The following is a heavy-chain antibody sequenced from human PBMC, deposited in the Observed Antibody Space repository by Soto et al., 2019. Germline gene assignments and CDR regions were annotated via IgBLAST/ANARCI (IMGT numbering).Heavy chain of an antibody. CDR2: IYPSDSDV. CDR1: GYSFIHYW. Sequence: PGESLKISCKGFGYSFIHYWIGWVRQTPGTGLEWMGLIYPSDSDVRYSPSFQGQVTISADKSINTAYLQWGGLKASDTAMYYCARPRDYSTSLSFLYWGQGTQVTVS. J-gene: IGHJ4*02. V-gene: IGHV5-51*01. CDR3: ARPRDYSTSLSFLY. D-gene: IGHD6-6*01.